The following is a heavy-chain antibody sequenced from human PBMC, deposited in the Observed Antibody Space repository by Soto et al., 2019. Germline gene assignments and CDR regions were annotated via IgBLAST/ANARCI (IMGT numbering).Heavy chain of an antibody. CDR3: ARRGCDSRLGSLDY. J-gene: IGHJ4*02. Sequence: QVQLQESGPGLVKPSGTLSLTCAVSGGSISSGDWCWSWVRQSPGKGLEWIGGIYYSGSTTYNPSLKSRASISADTSENQFSLRLSSVTAADTAVYYCARRGCDSRLGSLDYWGQVTLVTVAS. V-gene: IGHV4-4*02. D-gene: IGHD2-21*02. CDR2: IYYSGST. CDR1: GGSISSGDW.